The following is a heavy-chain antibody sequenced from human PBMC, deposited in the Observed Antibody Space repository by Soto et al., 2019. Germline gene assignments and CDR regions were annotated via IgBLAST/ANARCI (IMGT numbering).Heavy chain of an antibody. D-gene: IGHD2-15*01. CDR1: GFTPSRYA. V-gene: IGHV3-30-3*01. Sequence: AGGALRLSWGASGFTPSRYALLLGRPAPGKGLEWLAVLSYDGSNKYYADSVKGRFTISRDNSKNTLYLQMNSLRSEDTAVYYCARGLEFCSGGSCRTEHDAFDIWGQGTMVTVSS. CDR3: ARGLEFCSGGSCRTEHDAFDI. CDR2: LSYDGSNK. J-gene: IGHJ3*02.